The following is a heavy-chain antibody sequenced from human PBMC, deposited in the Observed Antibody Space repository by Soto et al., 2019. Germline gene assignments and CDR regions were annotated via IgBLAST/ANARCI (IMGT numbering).Heavy chain of an antibody. Sequence: ESLKISCKGSGYSFTSYWIGWVRQMPGKGLEWMGIIYPGDSDTRYSPSFQGQVTISADKSISTAYLQWSSLKASDTAMYYCARSFETAMSTAYGMDVWGQGTTVTVSS. V-gene: IGHV5-51*01. CDR3: ARSFETAMSTAYGMDV. CDR2: IYPGDSDT. CDR1: GYSFTSYW. D-gene: IGHD5-18*01. J-gene: IGHJ6*02.